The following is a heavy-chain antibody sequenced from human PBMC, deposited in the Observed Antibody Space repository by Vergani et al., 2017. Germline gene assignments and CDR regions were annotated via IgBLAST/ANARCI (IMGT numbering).Heavy chain of an antibody. J-gene: IGHJ6*03. CDR3: VREGSYCGSTTCRNPSYVYYYHMDV. D-gene: IGHD2-21*01. CDR1: GFTFSTYA. CDR2: IYYDGSKK. Sequence: QVQLVESGGGVVQPGRSLILFCTSSGFTFSTYAMHWVRQAPGKGLEWVAVIYYDGSKKYYADSVKGRFTISSDNSRNTLDLLMSSLRAEDTAIYYCVREGSYCGSTTCRNPSYVYYYHMDVWGEGTTVTVSS. V-gene: IGHV3-33*01.